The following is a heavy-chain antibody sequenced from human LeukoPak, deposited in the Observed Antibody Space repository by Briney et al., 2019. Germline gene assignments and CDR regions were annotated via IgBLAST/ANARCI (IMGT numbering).Heavy chain of an antibody. J-gene: IGHJ4*02. V-gene: IGHV4-39*01. CDR2: IYYSGST. D-gene: IGHD2-2*01. CDR3: ARRWAAMPFDY. Sequence: PSETLSLTCTVSGGSISSSSYYWGWIRQPPGKGLEWIGSIYYSGSTYYNPSLKSRVTISVDTSKNQFSLKLSSVTAADTAVYYCARRWAAMPFDYWGQGTLVTASS. CDR1: GGSISSSSYY.